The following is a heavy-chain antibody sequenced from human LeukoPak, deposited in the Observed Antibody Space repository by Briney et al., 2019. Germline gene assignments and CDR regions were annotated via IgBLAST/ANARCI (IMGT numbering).Heavy chain of an antibody. Sequence: GGSLRLSCAASRFSFSSYWMSSVRQAPGKGLEWVANIKQDGREKYYVVSVKGRFTISRDNAKNSLYLQMNSVRAEDTAVYYCASQDYYYGMDVWGQGTTVTVSS. CDR2: IKQDGREK. CDR3: ASQDYYYGMDV. J-gene: IGHJ6*02. CDR1: RFSFSSYW. V-gene: IGHV3-7*02.